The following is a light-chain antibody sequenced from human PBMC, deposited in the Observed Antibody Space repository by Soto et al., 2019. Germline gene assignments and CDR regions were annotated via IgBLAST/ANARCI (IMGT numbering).Light chain of an antibody. J-gene: IGLJ1*01. CDR3: AAWDDSLNAYV. V-gene: IGLV1-36*01. Sequence: QTVVTQPPSVSEAPRQRVTISCSGSSSNIGTNAVTWYQQLPGKAPELLIYYDDLLPSGVSDRFSGSKSGTSASLAISGLQSEDEADYYCAAWDDSLNAYVFGTGTKVTVL. CDR2: YDD. CDR1: SSNIGTNA.